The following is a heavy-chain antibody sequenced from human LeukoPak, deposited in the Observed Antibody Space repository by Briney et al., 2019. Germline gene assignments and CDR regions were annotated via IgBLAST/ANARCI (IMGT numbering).Heavy chain of an antibody. Sequence: SETLSLTCAVYGGSFSGYYWSWIRQPPGKGLEWIGEINHSGSTNYNPSLKSRVTISVDTSKNQFSLKLSPVTAADTAVYYCARLLRNYGSGSLDYWGQGTLVTVSS. CDR2: INHSGST. D-gene: IGHD3-10*01. CDR1: GGSFSGYY. V-gene: IGHV4-34*01. CDR3: ARLLRNYGSGSLDY. J-gene: IGHJ4*02.